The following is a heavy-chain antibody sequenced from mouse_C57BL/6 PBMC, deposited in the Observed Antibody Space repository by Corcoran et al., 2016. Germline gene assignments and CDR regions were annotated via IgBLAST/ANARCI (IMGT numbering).Heavy chain of an antibody. Sequence: EVQLQQSGPELVKPGASVKISCKASGYTFTDYYMNWVEQSHGKSLEWIGDINPNNGGTSYNQKFKGKATLTVDKSSSTAYMELRSLTSEDSAVYYCARTPLLRYYYAMDYWGQGTSVTVSS. V-gene: IGHV1-26*01. J-gene: IGHJ4*01. CDR2: INPNNGGT. CDR1: GYTFTDYY. D-gene: IGHD1-1*01. CDR3: ARTPLLRYYYAMDY.